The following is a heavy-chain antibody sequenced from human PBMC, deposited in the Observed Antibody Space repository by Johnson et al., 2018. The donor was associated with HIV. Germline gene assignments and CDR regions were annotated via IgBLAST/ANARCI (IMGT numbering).Heavy chain of an antibody. CDR1: GFTFSNYG. J-gene: IGHJ3*02. CDR3: AKARGGYCSSTSCFAFDI. Sequence: QVQLVESGGGVVQPGRSLRLSCVASGFTFSNYGMHWVRQAPGKGLEWVAVISYDGSNKYYADSVKGRFTISRDNSKNTLYLQMNSLRAEDTAVYYCAKARGGYCSSTSCFAFDIWGQGTMVTVSS. V-gene: IGHV3-30*18. D-gene: IGHD2-2*01. CDR2: ISYDGSNK.